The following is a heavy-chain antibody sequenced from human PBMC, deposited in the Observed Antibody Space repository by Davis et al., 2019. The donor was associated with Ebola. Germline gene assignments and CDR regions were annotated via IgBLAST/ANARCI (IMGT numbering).Heavy chain of an antibody. CDR3: ARAMWGYDFWSGYYTNYYYYGMDV. Sequence: GESLKISCAASGFTFSSYEMNWVRQAPGKGLEWVSYISSSGSTIYYADSVKGRFTISRDNAKNSLYLQMNSLRAEDTAVYYCARAMWGYDFWSGYYTNYYYYGMDVWGQGTTVTVSS. CDR1: GFTFSSYE. CDR2: ISSSGSTI. J-gene: IGHJ6*02. V-gene: IGHV3-48*03. D-gene: IGHD3-3*01.